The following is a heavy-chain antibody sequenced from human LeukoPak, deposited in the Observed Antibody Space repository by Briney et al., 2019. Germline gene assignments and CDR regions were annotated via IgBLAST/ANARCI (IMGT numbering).Heavy chain of an antibody. D-gene: IGHD6-19*01. V-gene: IGHV1-18*01. J-gene: IGHJ4*02. CDR3: ARVRLEPGIAVAGTGDY. CDR2: ISAYNGNT. Sequence: GASVKVSCKASGYTFTSYGISWVRQAPGQGLEWMGWISAYNGNTNYAQKLQGRVTMTTDTSTSTAYMELRSLRSDDTAVYYCARVRLEPGIAVAGTGDYWGQGTLVTVSS. CDR1: GYTFTSYG.